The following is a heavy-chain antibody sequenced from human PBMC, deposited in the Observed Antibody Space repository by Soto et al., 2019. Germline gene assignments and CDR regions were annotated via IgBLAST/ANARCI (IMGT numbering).Heavy chain of an antibody. CDR2: IYYSGST. D-gene: IGHD3-10*01. CDR3: ARHLLPGRGFGELNY. J-gene: IGHJ4*02. Sequence: SETLSLTCTVSGGSISSSSYYWGWIRQPPGKGLEWIGSIYYSGSTYYNPSLKSRVTISVDTSKNQFSLKLSSVTAADTAVYYCARHLLPGRGFGELNYWGQGTLVTVSS. CDR1: GGSISSSSYY. V-gene: IGHV4-39*01.